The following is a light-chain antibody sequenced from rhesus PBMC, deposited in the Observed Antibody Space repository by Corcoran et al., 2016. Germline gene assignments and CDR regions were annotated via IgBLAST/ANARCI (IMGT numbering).Light chain of an antibody. V-gene: IGKV3S9*01. J-gene: IGKJ3*01. CDR1: QSVSSY. CDR3: QQYSNLPLT. CDR2: GAS. Sequence: EIVMTQSPATLSLSPGERATLSCRASQSVSSYVAWYHQTPEQAPRLLIYGASSRATGIPDRFSGSGSGTDFTLTSSSLEPEDFAVYYCQQYSNLPLTFGPGTKLDIK.